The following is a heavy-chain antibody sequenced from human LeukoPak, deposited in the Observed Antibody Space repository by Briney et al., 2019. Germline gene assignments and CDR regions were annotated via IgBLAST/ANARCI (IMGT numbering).Heavy chain of an antibody. V-gene: IGHV4-59*01. D-gene: IGHD7-27*01. CDR2: IYYSGST. CDR1: GGSISSYY. J-gene: IGHJ4*02. Sequence: SETLSLTCTVSGGSISSYYWSWIRQPPGKGLEWIGYIYYSGSTNYNPSLKSRVTISVDTSKSQFSLKLNSVTAADTAVYYCASERTGDPASFDYWGQGTLVTVSS. CDR3: ASERTGDPASFDY.